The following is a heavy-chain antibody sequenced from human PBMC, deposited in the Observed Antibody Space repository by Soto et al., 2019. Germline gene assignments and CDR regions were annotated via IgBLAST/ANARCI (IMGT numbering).Heavy chain of an antibody. V-gene: IGHV4-30-4*01. CDR1: GGSISSGGYY. CDR2: ISYSWNT. D-gene: IGHD2-2*01. J-gene: IGHJ4*02. Sequence: QVQLQESGPGLAKPSQTLSLTCTVSGGSISSGGYYWSWFRQPPGKGLEWIAYISYSWNTYYNPSLKSRISISADTCKNQFSLELKSVTVADTAVYYCGTVRASWYVDYWGQGTLVTVSS. CDR3: GTVRASWYVDY.